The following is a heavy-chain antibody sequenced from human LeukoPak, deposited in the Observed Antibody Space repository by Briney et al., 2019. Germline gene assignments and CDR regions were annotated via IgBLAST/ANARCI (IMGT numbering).Heavy chain of an antibody. CDR1: GYTFTGYY. CDR2: INPNNGDT. V-gene: IGHV1-2*02. J-gene: IGHJ4*02. CDR3: ASSMLPAPTFHY. D-gene: IGHD2/OR15-2a*01. Sequence: ASVKVSCKASGYTFTGYYIHWVRQAPGQGLEWMGWINPNNGDTNFAQKFQGRVTMTRDTSISTVYMELSRLRSDDTAVYYCASSMLPAPTFHYCGQATLVTVSS.